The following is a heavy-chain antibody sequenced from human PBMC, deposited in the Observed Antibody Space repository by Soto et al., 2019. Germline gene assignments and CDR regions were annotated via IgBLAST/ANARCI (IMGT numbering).Heavy chain of an antibody. CDR1: GGSFSGYY. CDR3: ASSRLLRWFGELRTRHREPYYYGMDV. Sequence: SETLSLTCAVYGGSFSGYYWSWIRQPPGKGLEWIGEINHSGSTNYNPSLKSRVTISVDTSKNQFYLKLSSVTAADTAVYYCASSRLLRWFGELRTRHREPYYYGMDVRGQGTTVT. V-gene: IGHV4-34*01. D-gene: IGHD3-10*01. J-gene: IGHJ6*02. CDR2: INHSGST.